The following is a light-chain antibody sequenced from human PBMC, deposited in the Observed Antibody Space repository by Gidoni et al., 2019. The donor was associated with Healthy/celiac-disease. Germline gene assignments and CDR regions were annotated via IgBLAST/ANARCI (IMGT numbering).Light chain of an antibody. Sequence: EIVMTQSPATLSVSPGERATLSCRASQSVSSNLAWYQQKPGQAPRLLIYGASTRATGIPARFSGSGSGTEFTLTISSLQSEDFAVYYCQQHNNWPRITFGQETRLEIK. CDR1: QSVSSN. CDR3: QQHNNWPRIT. J-gene: IGKJ5*01. V-gene: IGKV3-15*01. CDR2: GAS.